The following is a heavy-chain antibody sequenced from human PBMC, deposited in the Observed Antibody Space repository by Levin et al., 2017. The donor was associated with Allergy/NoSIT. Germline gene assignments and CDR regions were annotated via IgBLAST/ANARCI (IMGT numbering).Heavy chain of an antibody. Sequence: GGSLRLSCAASGFTFSDHFMDWVRQAPGKGLEWVGRIRKKGDGYSTEYAASVKGRFTIPRDDSKKSLSLQLRSLKTEDTAVYYCVRATTDFYYDYWGQGTLVTVSS. CDR2: IRKKGDGYST. J-gene: IGHJ4*02. V-gene: IGHV3-72*01. CDR3: VRATTDFYYDY. CDR1: GFTFSDHF. D-gene: IGHD2/OR15-2a*01.